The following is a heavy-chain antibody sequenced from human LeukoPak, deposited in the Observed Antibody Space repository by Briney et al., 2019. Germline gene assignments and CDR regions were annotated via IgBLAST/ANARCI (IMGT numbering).Heavy chain of an antibody. CDR2: INPNRGVT. J-gene: IGHJ5*02. D-gene: IGHD4-17*01. CDR1: GYTFTGYY. V-gene: IGHV1-2*02. CDR3: ARETTVTTNWFDP. Sequence: ASVKVSCKASGYTFTGYYIHWVRQAPGQGLEWMGWINPNRGVTNYAQKFQGRVTMTRDTSISTVYMELSRLTSDDTAVYYCARETTVTTNWFDPWGQGTLVTVSS.